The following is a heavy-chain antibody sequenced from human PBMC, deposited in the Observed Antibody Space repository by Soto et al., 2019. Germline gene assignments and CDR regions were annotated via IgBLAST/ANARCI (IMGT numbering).Heavy chain of an antibody. CDR3: ARGKGTLEYSRSFGPDYYYYMDV. CDR2: INHSGST. CDR1: GGSFSGYY. V-gene: IGHV4-34*01. Sequence: SETLSLTCAVYGGSFSGYYWSWIRQPPGKGLEWIGEINHSGSTNYNPSLKSRVTISIDTSKNQFSLKLGSVTAADTAVYYCARGKGTLEYSRSFGPDYYYYMDVWGKGTTVTVSS. J-gene: IGHJ6*03. D-gene: IGHD6-6*01.